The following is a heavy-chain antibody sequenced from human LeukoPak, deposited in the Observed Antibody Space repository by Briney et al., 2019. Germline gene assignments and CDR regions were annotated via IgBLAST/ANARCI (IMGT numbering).Heavy chain of an antibody. D-gene: IGHD2-2*01. V-gene: IGHV5-51*01. J-gene: IGHJ4*02. CDR2: IYPGHSDT. CDR3: ARHEVGYCSSTSCAHVPGFDY. Sequence: GESLKISCKGSGYSFTSYWIGWVRQMPGKGLELMGIIYPGHSDTSYSPSFQGQVTISADKSISTAYLQWSSLKASDTAMYYCARHEVGYCSSTSCAHVPGFDYWGQGTLVTVSS. CDR1: GYSFTSYW.